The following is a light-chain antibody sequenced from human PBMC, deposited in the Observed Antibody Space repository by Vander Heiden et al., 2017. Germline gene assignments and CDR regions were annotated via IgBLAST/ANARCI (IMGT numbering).Light chain of an antibody. CDR2: GAS. J-gene: IGKJ4*01. V-gene: IGKV3-15*01. Sequence: EIVMTQSPATLSVSPGERATLSCSASQSVSSNLAWYQQKPGQAPRLLIYGASTRATDIPARFSGSGSGTEFTLTISSLQSEDFAVYYCQQYNNWPRAFGGGTKVEIE. CDR3: QQYNNWPRA. CDR1: QSVSSN.